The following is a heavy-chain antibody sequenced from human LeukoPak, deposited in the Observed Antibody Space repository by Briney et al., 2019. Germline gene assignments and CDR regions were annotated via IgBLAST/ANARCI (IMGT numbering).Heavy chain of an antibody. V-gene: IGHV3-7*01. CDR3: ARDPAIDYGGNSKDY. CDR2: INQDGSKK. J-gene: IGHJ4*02. Sequence: QSGGSLRLSCEASGFTFNTYWMNWVRQAPGKGLEWVANINQDGSKKYLVDSVRGRSTITRDNAQGSLYLQMNSLRAEDTALYYCARDPAIDYGGNSKDYWGQGTLVTVSS. D-gene: IGHD4-23*01. CDR1: GFTFNTYW.